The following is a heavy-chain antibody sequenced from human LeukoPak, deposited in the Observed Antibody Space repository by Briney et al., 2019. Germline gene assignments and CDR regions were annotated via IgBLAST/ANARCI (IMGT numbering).Heavy chain of an antibody. D-gene: IGHD6-19*01. V-gene: IGHV3-21*01. Sequence: GGSLRLSCAASGFTFSSYSMNWVRQAPGKGLQWVSYISSSGAYIFYADSVQGRFTISRDNAKNSLYLQMNSLRAEDTAVYYCTRDGESSGWYSACWGQGTLVTVSS. CDR3: TRDGESSGWYSAC. J-gene: IGHJ4*02. CDR2: ISSSGAYI. CDR1: GFTFSSYS.